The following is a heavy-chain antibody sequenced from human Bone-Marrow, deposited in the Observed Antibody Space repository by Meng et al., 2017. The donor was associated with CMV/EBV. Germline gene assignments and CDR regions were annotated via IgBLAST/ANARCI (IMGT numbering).Heavy chain of an antibody. CDR3: ASRLVGATSRVFDY. Sequence: SATLSLTCAVYGGSFSGYYWSWIRQPPGKGLERIVEINHRGSTNYNPSLKSRVTISVDTSKNQFSLKLSSVTAADTAVYYCASRLVGATSRVFDYWGQGTLVTVSS. D-gene: IGHD1-26*01. V-gene: IGHV4-34*01. CDR2: INHRGST. CDR1: GGSFSGYY. J-gene: IGHJ4*02.